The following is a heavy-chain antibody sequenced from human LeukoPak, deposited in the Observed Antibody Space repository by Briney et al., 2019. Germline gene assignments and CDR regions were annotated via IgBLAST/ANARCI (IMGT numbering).Heavy chain of an antibody. J-gene: IGHJ4*02. CDR3: ATIDDVLSHYYFDY. CDR1: GYTLTELS. V-gene: IGHV1-24*01. Sequence: ASVKVSCKVSGYTLTELSMHWVRQAPGKGLEWMGGFDPEDGETIYAQKFQGRVTMTEDTSTDTGYMELSSLRSEDTAVYYCATIDDVLSHYYFDYWGQGTLVTVSS. CDR2: FDPEDGET. D-gene: IGHD3-9*01.